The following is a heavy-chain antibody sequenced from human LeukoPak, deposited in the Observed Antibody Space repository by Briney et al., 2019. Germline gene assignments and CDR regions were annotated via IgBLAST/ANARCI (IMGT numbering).Heavy chain of an antibody. CDR2: IIPILGIA. J-gene: IGHJ6*02. D-gene: IGHD3-3*01. CDR3: ASCFWSGYKSSYYYGMDV. Sequence: ASVKVSCKASGGTFSSYTTSWVRQAPGQGLEWMGRIIPILGIANYAQKFQGRVTITADKSTSTAYMELSSLRSEDTAVYYCASCFWSGYKSSYYYGMDVWGQGTTVTVSS. CDR1: GGTFSSYT. V-gene: IGHV1-69*02.